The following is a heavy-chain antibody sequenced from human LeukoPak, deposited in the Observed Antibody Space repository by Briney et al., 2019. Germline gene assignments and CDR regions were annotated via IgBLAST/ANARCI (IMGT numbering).Heavy chain of an antibody. CDR3: ARFELDSGGYATNFDS. J-gene: IGHJ4*02. V-gene: IGHV3-11*06. Sequence: GGSLRPSCVVSGFIFSDYYMNWVRQTPGKGLEWLSYISGSSSHTLYADSVKGRFTISRDNAKNSLYLQMSSLRAEDTAVYYCARFELDSGGYATNFDSWGQGTLVTVSP. CDR1: GFIFSDYY. D-gene: IGHD3-22*01. CDR2: ISGSSSHT.